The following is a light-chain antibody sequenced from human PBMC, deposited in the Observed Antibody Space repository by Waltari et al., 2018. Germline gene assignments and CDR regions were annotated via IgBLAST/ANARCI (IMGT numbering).Light chain of an antibody. V-gene: IGKV3-20*01. Sequence: IMLTQSPGTLSLSPGERATRSCRASQSISRYLAWYQQKPGQAPRLLIYGAATRATGIPDRFSGSGSGTDFSLTISGLEPEDSAVYYCQHHFRLPATFGQGTKVEIK. J-gene: IGKJ1*01. CDR2: GAA. CDR3: QHHFRLPAT. CDR1: QSISRY.